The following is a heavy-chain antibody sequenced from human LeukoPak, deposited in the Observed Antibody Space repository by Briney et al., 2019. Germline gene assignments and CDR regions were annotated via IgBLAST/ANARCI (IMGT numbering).Heavy chain of an antibody. Sequence: SETLSLTCAVYGGSFSGYYWSWIRRSPGKGLEWIGEINHSGSTNYNPSLKSRVTISVDTSKNRYSLKLRFVTAADRAVYYCARGRRTRPRDAFDICGQGTMVTVSS. CDR3: ARGRRTRPRDAFDI. V-gene: IGHV4-34*01. CDR2: INHSGST. J-gene: IGHJ3*02. CDR1: GGSFSGYY. D-gene: IGHD1-14*01.